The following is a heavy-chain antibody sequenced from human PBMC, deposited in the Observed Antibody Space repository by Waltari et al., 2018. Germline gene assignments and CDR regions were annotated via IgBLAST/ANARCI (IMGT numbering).Heavy chain of an antibody. V-gene: IGHV3-23*04. CDR1: GFTFSSYA. D-gene: IGHD2-8*01. CDR2: ISGVGGRK. CDR3: AKGGDIVLIGHLISLFDY. Sequence: EVQLVESGGGLVQPGGSLRLSCAASGFTFSSYAMSWVRQAPGKGLEWVSAISGVGGRKNYADAVKGRFTISRDNSKNTLYLQMNSLRAEDTAVYYCAKGGDIVLIGHLISLFDYWGQGTLVTVSS. J-gene: IGHJ4*02.